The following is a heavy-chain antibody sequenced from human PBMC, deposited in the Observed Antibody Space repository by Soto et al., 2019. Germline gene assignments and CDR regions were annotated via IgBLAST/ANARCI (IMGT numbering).Heavy chain of an antibody. J-gene: IGHJ4*02. CDR3: AKPTTWYTSSLFDY. CDR1: GFTFSTSG. Sequence: QVQLVESGGGVVQPGRSLSLSCAASGFTFSTSGMHWVRQAPGKGLEWVAVISYDGTNKYYADSVKGRFTISRDNSENTLYLQMNRLRAEDTAVYYCAKPTTWYTSSLFDYWGQGTLVTVSS. CDR2: ISYDGTNK. D-gene: IGHD6-13*01. V-gene: IGHV3-30*18.